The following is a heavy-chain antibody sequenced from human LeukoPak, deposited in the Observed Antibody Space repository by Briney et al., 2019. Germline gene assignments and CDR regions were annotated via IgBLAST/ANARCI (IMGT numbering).Heavy chain of an antibody. D-gene: IGHD3-10*01. CDR2: INPSSGGT. J-gene: IGHJ5*02. CDR3: ARGGHITMVRGVLPIDP. CDR1: GYTFTGYY. Sequence: ASVQVSCKGSGYTFTGYYMHWVRQAPGQGLEGMGWINPSSGGTNYAQKFQGWVTMTRDTSISTAYMELSRLRSDDTAVYYCARGGHITMVRGVLPIDPWGQGTLVTVSS. V-gene: IGHV1-2*04.